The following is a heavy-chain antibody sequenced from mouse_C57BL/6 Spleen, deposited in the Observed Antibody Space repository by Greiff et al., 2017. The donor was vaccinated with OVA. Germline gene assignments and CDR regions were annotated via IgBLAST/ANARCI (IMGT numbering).Heavy chain of an antibody. V-gene: IGHV14-2*01. CDR3: ASVPAGYNHCDY. CDR1: GFNITDYY. D-gene: IGHD2-2*01. CDR2: IDPEDGET. Sequence: VQLQQPGAELVKPGASVKLSCTASGFNITDYYMHWVKQRTEQGLEWIGMIDPEDGETKYAPKFQGKATITADTSSNTAYLQLSSLTSEDTSVYYGASVPAGYNHCDYWGQGTTLTVSS. J-gene: IGHJ2*01.